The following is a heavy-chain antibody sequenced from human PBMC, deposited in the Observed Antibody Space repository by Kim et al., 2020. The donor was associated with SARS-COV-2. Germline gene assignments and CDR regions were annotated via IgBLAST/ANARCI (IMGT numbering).Heavy chain of an antibody. V-gene: IGHV3-23*01. CDR2: ISGSGGST. J-gene: IGHJ4*02. CDR3: AKGRAYGDSEYYFDY. Sequence: GGSLRLSCAASGFTFSSYAMSWVRQAPGKGLEWVSAISGSGGSTYYADSVKGRFTISRDNSKNTLYLQMNSLRAEDTAVYYCAKGRAYGDSEYYFDYWGQGTLVTVSS. CDR1: GFTFSSYA. D-gene: IGHD4-17*01.